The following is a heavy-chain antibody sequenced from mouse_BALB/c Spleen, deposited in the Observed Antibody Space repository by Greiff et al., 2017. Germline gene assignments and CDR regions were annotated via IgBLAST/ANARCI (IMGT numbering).Heavy chain of an antibody. CDR1: GFAFSSYD. D-gene: IGHD2-10*02. V-gene: IGHV5-12-1*01. Sequence: EVQLVESGGGLVKPGGSLKLSCAASGFAFSSYDMSWVRQTPEKRLEWVAYISSGGGSTYYPDTVKGRFTISRDNAKNTLYLQMSSLKSEDTAMYYCARHEAYGNYDYWGQGTTLTVSS. CDR3: ARHEAYGNYDY. J-gene: IGHJ2*01. CDR2: ISSGGGST.